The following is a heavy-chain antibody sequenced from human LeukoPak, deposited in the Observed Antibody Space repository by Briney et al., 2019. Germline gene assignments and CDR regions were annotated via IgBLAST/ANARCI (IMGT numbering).Heavy chain of an antibody. CDR2: IYHSGST. J-gene: IGHJ4*02. Sequence: GSLRLSCAASGFTFSSYSMNWVRQAPGKGLEWIGSIYHSGSTYYNPSLKSRVTISVDTSKNQFSLKLSSVTAADTAVYYCARENYYDSSGYYYSGQGYYFDYWGQGTLVTVSS. CDR3: ARENYYDSSGYYYSGQGYYFDY. D-gene: IGHD3-22*01. V-gene: IGHV4-38-2*02. CDR1: GFTFSSYS.